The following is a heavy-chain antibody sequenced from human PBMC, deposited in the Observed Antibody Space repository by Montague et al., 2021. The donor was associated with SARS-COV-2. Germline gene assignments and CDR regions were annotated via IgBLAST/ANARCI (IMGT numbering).Heavy chain of an antibody. V-gene: IGHV3-30*04. CDR2: ISYDGSNK. CDR3: ARVLDYYGSGSYPLYYYYGMEV. Sequence: SLRLSCAASGFTFSSYSMHWVRQAPGKGLEWVAVISYDGSNKYYADSVKGRFTISRDNSKNTLYLQMNSLRAEDTAVYYCARVLDYYGSGSYPLYYYYGMEVWGQGTTVTVSS. J-gene: IGHJ6*02. CDR1: GFTFSSYS. D-gene: IGHD3-10*01.